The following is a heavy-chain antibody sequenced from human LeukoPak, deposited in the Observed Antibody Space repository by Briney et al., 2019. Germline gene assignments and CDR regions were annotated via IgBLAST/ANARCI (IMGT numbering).Heavy chain of an antibody. CDR1: GGTFSSYA. Sequence: GASVKVSCKASGGTFSSYAISWVRQAPGQGLEWMGGIIPIFGTANYAQKFQGRVTITADESTSTAYMELSSLRSEDTAVYYCAKLGYCSSTSCYSHRAKVGYWGQGTLVTVSS. V-gene: IGHV1-69*13. D-gene: IGHD2-2*02. CDR3: AKLGYCSSTSCYSHRAKVGY. J-gene: IGHJ4*02. CDR2: IIPIFGTA.